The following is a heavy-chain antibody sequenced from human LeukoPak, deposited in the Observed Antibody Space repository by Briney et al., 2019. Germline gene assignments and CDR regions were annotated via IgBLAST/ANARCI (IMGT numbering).Heavy chain of an antibody. V-gene: IGHV3-66*01. J-gene: IGHJ4*02. D-gene: IGHD2-15*01. CDR3: VRDGEGYCSGGSCYSSFDY. Sequence: PGGSLRLSCAASGFTVSSNYMSWVRQATGKGLEWVSVIYSGGSTYYADSVKGRFTISRDNSKNTLYLQMNSLRAEDTAVYYCVRDGEGYCSGGSCYSSFDYWGQGTLVTVSS. CDR2: IYSGGST. CDR1: GFTVSSNY.